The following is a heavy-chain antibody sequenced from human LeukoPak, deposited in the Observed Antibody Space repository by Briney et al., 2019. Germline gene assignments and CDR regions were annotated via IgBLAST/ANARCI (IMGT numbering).Heavy chain of an antibody. J-gene: IGHJ6*03. CDR1: GFTFSDYY. D-gene: IGHD6-13*01. V-gene: IGHV3-66*02. CDR3: AKDQQLYYYYYYMDV. CDR2: IYSGGST. Sequence: GGSLRLSCAASGFTFSDYYMSWVRQAPGKGLEWVSVIYSGGSTYYADSVKGRFTISRDNSKNTLYLQMNSLRAEDTAVYYCAKDQQLYYYYYYMDVWGKGTTVTVSS.